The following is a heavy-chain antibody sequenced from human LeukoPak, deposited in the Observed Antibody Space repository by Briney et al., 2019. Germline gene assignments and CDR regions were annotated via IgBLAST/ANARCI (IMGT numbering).Heavy chain of an antibody. Sequence: SETLSLTCTVSGGSISSGSYYWSWIRQPAGKGLEWIGRIYTSGSTNYNPSLKSRVTISVDTSKNQFSLKLSSVTAADTALYYCARDRGFDYWGQGTLVTVSS. CDR1: GGSISSGSYY. V-gene: IGHV4-61*02. D-gene: IGHD1-26*01. CDR2: IYTSGST. CDR3: ARDRGFDY. J-gene: IGHJ4*02.